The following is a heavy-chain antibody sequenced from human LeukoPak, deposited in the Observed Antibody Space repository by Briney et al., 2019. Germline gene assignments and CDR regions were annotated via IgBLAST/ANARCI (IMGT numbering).Heavy chain of an antibody. D-gene: IGHD3-3*01. CDR3: ARDSEWSNYYYYGMDV. CDR2: IYYSGSTT. V-gene: IGHV4-59*12. CDR1: GGSISSYY. Sequence: SETLSLTCTVSGGSISSYYWSWIRQPPGKGLEWIGYIYYSGSTTNYNPSLKSRVTTSVDTSKNQFSLKLNSVTAADTAVYYCARDSEWSNYYYYGMDVWGQGTTVTVSS. J-gene: IGHJ6*02.